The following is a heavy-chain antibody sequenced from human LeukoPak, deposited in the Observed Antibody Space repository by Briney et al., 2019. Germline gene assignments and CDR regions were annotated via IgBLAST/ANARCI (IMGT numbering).Heavy chain of an antibody. D-gene: IGHD6-13*01. CDR3: ARQIYSSQPFDC. CDR2: IYYSGST. V-gene: IGHV4-39*07. Sequence: SETLSLTCTVSGGSITSSYYWGWIRQPPGKGLEWIGSIYYSGSTYYNPSLKSRVTISVDTSKNQFSLKLSSVTAADTAMYYCARQIYSSQPFDCWGQGTLVTVSS. J-gene: IGHJ4*02. CDR1: GGSITSSYY.